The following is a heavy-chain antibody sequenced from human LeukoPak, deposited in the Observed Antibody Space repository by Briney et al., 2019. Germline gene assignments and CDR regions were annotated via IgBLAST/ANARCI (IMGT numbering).Heavy chain of an antibody. V-gene: IGHV4-30-4*01. CDR2: IYYSGST. CDR3: ARGGSSGWYLGYFDY. CDR1: GGSISSGDYY. Sequence: SETLSLTCTVSGGSISSGDYYWSWIRQPPGKGLEWIGYIYYSGSTYYNPSLKSRVTISVATSKNQFSLKLSSVTAADTAVYYCARGGSSGWYLGYFDYWGQGTLVTVSS. D-gene: IGHD6-19*01. J-gene: IGHJ4*02.